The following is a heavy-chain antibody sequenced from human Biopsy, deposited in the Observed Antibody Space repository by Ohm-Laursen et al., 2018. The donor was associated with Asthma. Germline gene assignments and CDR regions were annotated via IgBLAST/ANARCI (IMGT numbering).Heavy chain of an antibody. D-gene: IGHD6-13*01. V-gene: IGHV1-2*06. CDR3: ARGQKSAGDRWFDP. J-gene: IGHJ5*02. CDR1: GYTFTGCH. CDR2: INPNSGGT. Sequence: GSSVKVSCEASGYTFTGCHIHWMRQAPGQGLEWMGRINPNSGGTNYAQKFQGRVTMTRDTSISTAYMEVSRLRSDDTAVYYCARGQKSAGDRWFDPWGQGTLVTVSS.